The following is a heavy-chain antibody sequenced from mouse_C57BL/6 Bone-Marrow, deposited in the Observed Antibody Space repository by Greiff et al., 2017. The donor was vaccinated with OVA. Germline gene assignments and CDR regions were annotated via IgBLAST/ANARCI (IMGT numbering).Heavy chain of an antibody. J-gene: IGHJ2*01. Sequence: EVKLQESGGGLVQPGGSLKLSCAASGFTFSDYYMYWVRQTPEQRLEWVAYISNGGGSTYYPDTVKGRFTISRDNAKNTLYLQMSRLKSEDTAMYYCARSSYFDYWGQGTTLTVSS. CDR3: ARSSYFDY. V-gene: IGHV5-12*01. CDR1: GFTFSDYY. CDR2: ISNGGGST.